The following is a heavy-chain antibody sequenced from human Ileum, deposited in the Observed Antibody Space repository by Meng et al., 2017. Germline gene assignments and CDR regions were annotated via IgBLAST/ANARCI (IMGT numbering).Heavy chain of an antibody. D-gene: IGHD3-22*01. CDR1: GVSISSYY. J-gene: IGHJ4*02. Sequence: QVQLQESGPGLVKPSETLSLTCTVSGVSISSYYWSWIRQPPGKGLEWIGYIYYNGSTNYNPSLKSRLTMSVDTSKNQFSLKLSSVTAADTAVYYCARREYDSRGYYFDYWGQGTLVTVSS. V-gene: IGHV4-59*08. CDR3: ARREYDSRGYYFDY. CDR2: IYYNGST.